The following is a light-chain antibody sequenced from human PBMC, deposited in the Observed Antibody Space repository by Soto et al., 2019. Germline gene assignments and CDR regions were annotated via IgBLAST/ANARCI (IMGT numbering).Light chain of an antibody. J-gene: IGKJ4*01. CDR1: QSVNSA. CDR3: QQYNNWPLT. V-gene: IGKV3-15*01. CDR2: GAS. Sequence: EIVLTQSPATLSVSPGERATLSCRASQSVNSALAWFQQKPVQAPRLLIYGASTRATGIPATFSGSGSGTEFTLTISILQSEDFAIYYCQQYNNWPLTFGGGTKVEIK.